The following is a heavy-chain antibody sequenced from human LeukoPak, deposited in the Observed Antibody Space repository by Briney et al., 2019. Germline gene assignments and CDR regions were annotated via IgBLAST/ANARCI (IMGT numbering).Heavy chain of an antibody. CDR3: ATVSNEVGNDILTGYLI. CDR1: GYTLTELS. CDR2: FDPEDGET. V-gene: IGHV1-24*01. D-gene: IGHD3-9*01. J-gene: IGHJ4*02. Sequence: ASVKVSCKVSGYTLTELSMHWVRQAPGKGLEWMGGFDPEDGETIYAQKCQGRVTMTEDTSTDTAYMELSSLRSEDTAVYYCATVSNEVGNDILTGYLIWGQGTLVTVSS.